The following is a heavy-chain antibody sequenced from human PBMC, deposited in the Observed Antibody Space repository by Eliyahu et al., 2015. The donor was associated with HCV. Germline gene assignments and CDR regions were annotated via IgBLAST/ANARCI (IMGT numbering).Heavy chain of an antibody. CDR1: GGSFXGYY. Sequence: QVQLQQXGAGLLKPSETXSLTXAVYGGSFXGYYWSWIRQPPGKGLEWIGEINHSGSTNYXPSLKXRVTISVDTSKNQFSLKLSSVTAADTAVYYCARGTGMGATGLYFDYWGQGTLVTVSS. J-gene: IGHJ4*02. V-gene: IGHV4-34*01. D-gene: IGHD1-26*01. CDR2: INHSGST. CDR3: ARGTGMGATGLYFDY.